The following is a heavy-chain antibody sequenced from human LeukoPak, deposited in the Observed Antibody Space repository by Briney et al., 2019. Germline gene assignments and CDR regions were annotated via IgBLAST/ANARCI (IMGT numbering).Heavy chain of an antibody. J-gene: IGHJ4*02. CDR2: IYYSGST. D-gene: IGHD3-10*01. V-gene: IGHV4-39*01. Sequence: PSETLSLTGTVSGGSISSSTYYWGWIRQPPGKGLEWIGSIYYSGSTYYNPSLKSRVTISVDTSKNQFSLKLSSVTAADTAVYYCARRTPFNGSGNYEYYFDYWGQGTLVTVSS. CDR3: ARRTPFNGSGNYEYYFDY. CDR1: GGSISSSTYY.